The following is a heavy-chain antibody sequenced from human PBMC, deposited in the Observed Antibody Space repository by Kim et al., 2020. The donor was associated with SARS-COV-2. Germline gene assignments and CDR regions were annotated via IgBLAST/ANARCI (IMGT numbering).Heavy chain of an antibody. D-gene: IGHD1-26*01. CDR3: ARGPIRGGSYYFDY. J-gene: IGHJ4*02. V-gene: IGHV1-46*01. Sequence: AQKFQGRVTMTRDTSTSTVYMELSSLRSEDTAVYYCARGPIRGGSYYFDYWGQGTLVTVSS.